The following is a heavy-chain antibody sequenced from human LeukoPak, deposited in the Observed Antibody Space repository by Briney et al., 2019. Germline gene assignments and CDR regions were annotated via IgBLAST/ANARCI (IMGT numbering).Heavy chain of an antibody. J-gene: IGHJ4*02. CDR2: ISGDGANT. D-gene: IGHD3-22*01. V-gene: IGHV3-23*01. CDR3: ARNHYEDSGHLDY. CDR1: GFILRNYA. Sequence: GGSLRLSCAASGFILRNYAMSWVRQAPGKGLEWFLAISGDGANTYSAGSVRGRFTISRENSRNTLHLQLNSLRAEDTAIYYCARNHYEDSGHLDYWGQGTLVTVSS.